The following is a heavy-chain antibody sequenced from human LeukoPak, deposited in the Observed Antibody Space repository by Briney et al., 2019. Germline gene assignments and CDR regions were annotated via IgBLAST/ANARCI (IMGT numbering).Heavy chain of an antibody. CDR1: GFTFSNYW. CDR3: AREVNSYGLN. J-gene: IGHJ4*02. CDR2: VKQDGSEK. D-gene: IGHD5-18*01. Sequence: GGSLRLSCAASGFTFSNYWMSWVRQAPGKGLEWVANVKQDGSEKYYVDSVKGRFTISRDNAKNSPFLQMNSLRAEDTAVYYCAREVNSYGLNWGQGTLVTVSS. V-gene: IGHV3-7*01.